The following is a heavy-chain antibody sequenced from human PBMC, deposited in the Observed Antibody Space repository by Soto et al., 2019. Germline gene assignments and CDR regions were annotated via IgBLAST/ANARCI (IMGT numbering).Heavy chain of an antibody. J-gene: IGHJ3*02. V-gene: IGHV3-33*01. CDR3: ARGLRGYCTNGVCYAVNAFDI. CDR1: GFTFSSYG. CDR2: IWYDGSNK. Sequence: LRLSCAASGFTFSSYGMHWVRQAPGKGLEWVAVIWYDGSNKYYADSVKGRFTISRDNSKSTLYLQMNSLRAEDTAVYYCARGLRGYCTNGVCYAVNAFDIWGQGTMVTVSS. D-gene: IGHD2-8*01.